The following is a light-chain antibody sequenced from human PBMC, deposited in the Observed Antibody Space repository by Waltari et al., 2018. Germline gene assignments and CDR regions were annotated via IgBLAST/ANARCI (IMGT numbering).Light chain of an antibody. CDR2: VTS. CDR3: QQYNEWPYT. Sequence: ETIMTQSPATLSVSPGESATLSCRASKNIGNNLAWYQQTPGQAPRLLIYVTSSRSTGIPGRFVGAGSGAYFTLTISSLQSEDVGVYYCQQYNEWPYTFGQGTKVDLK. V-gene: IGKV3-15*01. J-gene: IGKJ2*01. CDR1: KNIGNN.